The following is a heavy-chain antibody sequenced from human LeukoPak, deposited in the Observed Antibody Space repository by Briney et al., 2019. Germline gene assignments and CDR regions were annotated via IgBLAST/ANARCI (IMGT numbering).Heavy chain of an antibody. Sequence: SGPTLVKPTQTLTLTFTSSGFSLTTRGASVAWIRQPPGKALEWIAVIFWDNDKRYSPSLKTRLTIMKDTSRSQVVLTLTNVDPLDTAKYFCARSPVITAPLDFWGQGTLVTVSS. D-gene: IGHD3-10*01. J-gene: IGHJ4*02. CDR3: ARSPVITAPLDF. CDR2: IFWDNDK. V-gene: IGHV2-5*02. CDR1: GFSLTTRGAS.